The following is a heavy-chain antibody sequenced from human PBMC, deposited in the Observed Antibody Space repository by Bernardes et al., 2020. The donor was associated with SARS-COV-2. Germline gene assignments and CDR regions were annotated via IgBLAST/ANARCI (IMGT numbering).Heavy chain of an antibody. J-gene: IGHJ4*02. D-gene: IGHD3-3*01. CDR2: ISGSGNTT. CDR3: AKDDDRPLFGAPGFDS. Sequence: GGSLRPSRAASGFTFTKYDMSWVRQAPGKGLEWVSGISGSGNTTYYADSVKGRFTISRDNSKNTLFLQMDSLRAEDTAVYYCAKDDDRPLFGAPGFDSWGQGTLVTVSS. V-gene: IGHV3-23*01. CDR1: GFTFTKYD.